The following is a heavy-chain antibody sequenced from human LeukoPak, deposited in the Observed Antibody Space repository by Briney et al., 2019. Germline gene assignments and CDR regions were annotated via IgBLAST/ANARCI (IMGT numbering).Heavy chain of an antibody. Sequence: PGGSLRLSCAASGFTFSNAWMSWVRQAPGKGLEWVGRIKSKTDGGTTDYAAPVKGRFTISRDDSKNTLYLQMNSLRAEDTAVYYCARAPLAYCGGDCYSAPPAGAFDIWGQGTMVTVSS. CDR1: GFTFSNAW. D-gene: IGHD2-21*02. CDR3: ARAPLAYCGGDCYSAPPAGAFDI. J-gene: IGHJ3*02. CDR2: IKSKTDGGTT. V-gene: IGHV3-15*01.